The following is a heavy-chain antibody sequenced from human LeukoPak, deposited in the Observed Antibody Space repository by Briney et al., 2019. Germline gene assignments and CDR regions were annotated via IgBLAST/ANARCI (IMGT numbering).Heavy chain of an antibody. D-gene: IGHD3-22*01. Sequence: WGSLRLSCAASGFTFSSYAMSWVRQAPGKGLEWVSAISGSGGSTYYADSVKGRFTISRDNSKNTLYLQMNSLRAEDTAVYYCAKDRGHYYDSSGYSPPDYWGQGTLVTVSS. CDR2: ISGSGGST. CDR1: GFTFSSYA. V-gene: IGHV3-23*01. J-gene: IGHJ4*02. CDR3: AKDRGHYYDSSGYSPPDY.